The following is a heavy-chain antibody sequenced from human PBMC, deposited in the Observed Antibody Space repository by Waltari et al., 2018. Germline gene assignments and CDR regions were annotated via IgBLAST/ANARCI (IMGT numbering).Heavy chain of an antibody. D-gene: IGHD3-10*01. CDR2: IYSGGST. V-gene: IGHV3-66*01. CDR1: GFTVSSNY. CDR3: ARVTRWFGELLLNYGMDV. Sequence: EVQLVESGGGLVQPGGSLRLSCAASGFTVSSNYMSWVRQAPGKGLEWVSVIYSGGSTYYADSVKGRFTISRDNSKNTLYLQMNSLRAEDTAVYYCARVTRWFGELLLNYGMDVWGQGTTVTVSS. J-gene: IGHJ6*02.